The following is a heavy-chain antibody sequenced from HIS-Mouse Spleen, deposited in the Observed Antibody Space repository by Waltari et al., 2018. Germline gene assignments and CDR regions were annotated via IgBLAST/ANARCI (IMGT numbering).Heavy chain of an antibody. J-gene: IGHJ2*01. CDR1: GGSISSSSYY. CDR3: AREIPYSSSWYDWYFDL. Sequence: QLQLQESGPGLVKPSETLSLTCTVSGGSISSSSYYWGWIRQPPGKGLEWIGSIYYRGRTYDHPSLKRRVTIAVDTSKNQFSLTLSSVTAADTAVYYCAREIPYSSSWYDWYFDLWGRGTLVTVSS. D-gene: IGHD6-13*01. CDR2: IYYRGRT. V-gene: IGHV4-39*07.